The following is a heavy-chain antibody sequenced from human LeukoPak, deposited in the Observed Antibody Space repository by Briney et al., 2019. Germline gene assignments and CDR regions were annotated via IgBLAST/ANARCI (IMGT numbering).Heavy chain of an antibody. J-gene: IGHJ4*02. V-gene: IGHV3-23*01. CDR1: GFTFSSYW. CDR2: ISGSGGST. Sequence: PGGSLRLSCAASGFTFSSYWMSWVRQAPGKGLEWVSAISGSGGSTYYADSVKGRFTISRDNSKNTLYLQMNSLRAEDTAVYYYAKPRSGSYDFDYWGQGTLVTVSS. CDR3: AKPRSGSYDFDY. D-gene: IGHD1-26*01.